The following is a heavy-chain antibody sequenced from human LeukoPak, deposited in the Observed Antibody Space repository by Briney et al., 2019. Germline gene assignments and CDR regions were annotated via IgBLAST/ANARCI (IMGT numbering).Heavy chain of an antibody. D-gene: IGHD3-3*01. Sequence: GGSLRLSCAASGFTFSDYYMSWIRQAPGKGLEWVSFISSNANVIHYADSVKGRFTISRDNSKNSLYLQMNSLRTEDTALYYCAKDNGFGYYDFLMDVWGKGTTVTVSS. V-gene: IGHV3-11*01. J-gene: IGHJ6*03. CDR2: ISSNANVI. CDR1: GFTFSDYY. CDR3: AKDNGFGYYDFLMDV.